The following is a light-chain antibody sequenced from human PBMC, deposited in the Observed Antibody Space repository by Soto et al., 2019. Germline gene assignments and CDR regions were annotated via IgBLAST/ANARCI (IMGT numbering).Light chain of an antibody. CDR1: SSLLRNYKY. Sequence: QSGLTQPAPVCRSPGQSITIHCTGTSSLLRNYKYVSWYQQYPGRVPKLLCYLFSNRPSWVSNRFSSSRSGHTASLTISRLQAVDEADYFCTSPTPCSLNVCASGTKVTV. V-gene: IGLV2-14*01. CDR3: TSPTPCSLNV. J-gene: IGLJ1*01. CDR2: LFS.